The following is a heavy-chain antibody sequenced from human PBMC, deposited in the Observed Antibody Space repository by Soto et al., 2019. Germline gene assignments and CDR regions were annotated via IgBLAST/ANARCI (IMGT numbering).Heavy chain of an antibody. CDR3: ATGGYCSGTRCYNFFDY. Sequence: EVQLVQSGAEVKKTGESLKISCQGSGYSYTTYWIGWVRQIPGKGLEWMGIIYPGDSDTRYSPSFQGQVTISADKSIRTAYLQWSSLKASDTAIYYCATGGYCSGTRCYNFFDYWGQGTLVTVSS. J-gene: IGHJ4*02. D-gene: IGHD2-2*02. V-gene: IGHV5-51*01. CDR2: IYPGDSDT. CDR1: GYSYTTYW.